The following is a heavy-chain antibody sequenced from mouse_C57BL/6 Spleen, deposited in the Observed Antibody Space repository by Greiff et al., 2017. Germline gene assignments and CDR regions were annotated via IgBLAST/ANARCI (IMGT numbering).Heavy chain of an antibody. CDR2: IDPNSGGT. CDR1: GYTFTSYW. CDR3: ARLYYGSSSYYAMDY. D-gene: IGHD1-1*01. V-gene: IGHV1-72*01. Sequence: VQLQQPGAELVKPGASVKLSCKASGYTFTSYWMHWVKQRPGRGLEWIGRIDPNSGGTKYNEKFKSKATLTVDKPSSTAYMQLSSLTSEDSAVYYCARLYYGSSSYYAMDYWGQGTSVTVSS. J-gene: IGHJ4*01.